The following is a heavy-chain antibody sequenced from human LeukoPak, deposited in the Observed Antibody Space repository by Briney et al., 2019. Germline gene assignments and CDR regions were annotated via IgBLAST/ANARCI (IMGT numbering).Heavy chain of an antibody. Sequence: PGGSLRLSCAASGFTFSNAWMSWVRQAPGKGLEWDGRIKSKTDGGTTDYAAPVKGRFTISRDDSKNTLYLQMNSLKTEDTAVYYCTTDPTSHYYDSSGFDYWGQGTLVTVSS. D-gene: IGHD3-22*01. CDR2: IKSKTDGGTT. CDR3: TTDPTSHYYDSSGFDY. J-gene: IGHJ4*02. V-gene: IGHV3-15*01. CDR1: GFTFSNAW.